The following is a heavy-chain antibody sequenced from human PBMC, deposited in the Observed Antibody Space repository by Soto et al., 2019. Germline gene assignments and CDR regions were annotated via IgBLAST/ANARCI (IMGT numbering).Heavy chain of an antibody. V-gene: IGHV3-30-3*01. CDR1: GFTFSSYA. CDR3: ARELGPAASYYGMDV. CDR2: ISYEGSNK. Sequence: QVQLVESGGGVVQPGRSLRLSCAASGFTFSSYAMHWVRQAPGKGLEWVAVISYEGSNKYYADSVKGRFTISRDNSKNTLYLQMNSLRAEDTAVYYCARELGPAASYYGMDVWGQGTTVTVSS. J-gene: IGHJ6*02. D-gene: IGHD2-2*01.